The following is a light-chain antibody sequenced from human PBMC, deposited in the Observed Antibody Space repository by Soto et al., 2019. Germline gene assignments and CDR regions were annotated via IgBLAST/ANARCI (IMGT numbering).Light chain of an antibody. CDR3: QQYHSPPLT. Sequence: DIVLRQSPGTLSLSPGQRATLSCRASQNIRSNYIAWFQQKPGQPPRLLIYGAINRATGIPARFSGSGSGTEFSLTISSLAPEDFVVYYCQQYHSPPLTFGPGTKVEIK. V-gene: IGKV3-20*01. CDR1: QNIRSNY. J-gene: IGKJ1*01. CDR2: GAI.